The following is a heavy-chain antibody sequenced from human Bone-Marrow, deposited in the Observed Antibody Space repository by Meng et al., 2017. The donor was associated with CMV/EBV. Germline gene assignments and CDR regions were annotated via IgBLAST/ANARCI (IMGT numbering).Heavy chain of an antibody. CDR3: ARVTGYSNTRHGRAFDI. Sequence: GSLRLSCAVYGGSFSGYYWSWIRQPPGKGLEWIGYIYHSGYTNYNPSLKSRVTISVDTSKNQFSLKLSSVTAADTAVYYCARVTGYSNTRHGRAFDIWGQGTMVTVSS. D-gene: IGHD6-13*01. CDR1: GGSFSGYY. CDR2: IYHSGYT. V-gene: IGHV4-59*01. J-gene: IGHJ3*02.